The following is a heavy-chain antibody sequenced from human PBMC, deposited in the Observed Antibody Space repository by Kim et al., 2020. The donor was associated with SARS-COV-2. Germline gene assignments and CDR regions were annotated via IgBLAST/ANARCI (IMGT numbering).Heavy chain of an antibody. D-gene: IGHD3-10*01. CDR3: ARDQTDYYGSPRGVDV. J-gene: IGHJ6*02. CDR2: IYYSGST. Sequence: SETLSLTCTVSGGSISSGDYYWSWIRQPPGKGLEWIGYIYYSGSTYYNPSLKSRVTISVDTSKNQFSLKLSSVTAADTAVYYCARDQTDYYGSPRGVDVWGPGTTCTVSS. V-gene: IGHV4-30-4*01. CDR1: GGSISSGDYY.